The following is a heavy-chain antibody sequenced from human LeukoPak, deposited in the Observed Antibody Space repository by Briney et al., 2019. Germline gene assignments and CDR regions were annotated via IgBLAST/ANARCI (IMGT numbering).Heavy chain of an antibody. V-gene: IGHV1-2*02. J-gene: IGHJ4*02. Sequence: GASVKVSCKASGYTFTGYYLHWVRQAPGQGLEWMGWINPNSGGTNYAQKFQGRLTMTRDTSISTAYMELSSLTSADTAVYFCARVGGSWYLRLGSWGQGTLVTVSS. CDR1: GYTFTGYY. CDR2: INPNSGGT. CDR3: ARVGGSWYLRLGS. D-gene: IGHD6-13*01.